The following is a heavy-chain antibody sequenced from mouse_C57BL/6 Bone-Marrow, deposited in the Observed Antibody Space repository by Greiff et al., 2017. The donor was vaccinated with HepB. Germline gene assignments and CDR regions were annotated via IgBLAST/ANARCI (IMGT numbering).Heavy chain of an antibody. V-gene: IGHV5-4*03. D-gene: IGHD2-4*01. CDR2: ISDGGSYT. Sequence: EVMLVESGGGLVKPGGSLKLSCAASGFTFSSYAMSWVRQTPEKRLEWVATISDGGSYTYYPDNVKGRFTISRDNAKNNLYLQMSHLKSEDTAMYYCAADYDGYYYAMDYWGQGTSVTVSS. CDR1: GFTFSSYA. J-gene: IGHJ4*01. CDR3: AADYDGYYYAMDY.